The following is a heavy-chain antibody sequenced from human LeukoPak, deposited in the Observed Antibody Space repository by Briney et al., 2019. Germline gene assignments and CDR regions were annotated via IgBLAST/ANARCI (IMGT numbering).Heavy chain of an antibody. Sequence: PGGSLRLSCAASGFTFSSYAMSWVRQAPGKGLEWVGFIRSKTYSGTADYAASVKGRFTISRDDSKSIAYLQMNSLKTEDTAMYYCARSQGGGSGWPFDYWGQGTLVTVSS. CDR2: IRSKTYSGTA. V-gene: IGHV3-49*04. CDR1: GFTFSSYA. D-gene: IGHD6-19*01. CDR3: ARSQGGGSGWPFDY. J-gene: IGHJ4*02.